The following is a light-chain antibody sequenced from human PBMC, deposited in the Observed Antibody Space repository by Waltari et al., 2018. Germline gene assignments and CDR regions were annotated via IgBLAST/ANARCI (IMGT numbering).Light chain of an antibody. CDR3: MQILQPART. V-gene: IGKV2-28*01. J-gene: IGKJ2*01. Sequence: DILMTQSPLSLPVTPGEPAYISCRSSQSLLHSNGYNYLDWYLQKPGQSPQVLIYLGSNRDSGVPDRFSGSGSGTDFTLNISRVEAEDVGVYYCMQILQPARTFGQGTRLEIK. CDR1: QSLLHSNGYNY. CDR2: LGS.